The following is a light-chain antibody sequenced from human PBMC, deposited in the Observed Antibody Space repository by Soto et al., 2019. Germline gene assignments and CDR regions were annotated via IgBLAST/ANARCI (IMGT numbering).Light chain of an antibody. J-gene: IGKJ4*01. Sequence: DIQMTQSPSSLSASVGDRVTITCRASQSIGRSLNWYQQKAGKAPRLLMYAASSLQSGVPSMFSGSGSGTDFTLTISSLQPEDFATYYCQHSHSTPAFGGGTKVEIK. CDR1: QSIGRS. CDR3: QHSHSTPA. CDR2: AAS. V-gene: IGKV1-39*01.